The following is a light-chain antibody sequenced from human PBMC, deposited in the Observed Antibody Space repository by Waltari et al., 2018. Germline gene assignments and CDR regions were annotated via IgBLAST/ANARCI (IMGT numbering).Light chain of an antibody. CDR1: QSVNSN. Sequence: ETVMAQSPATLPVSPGERATLSCRASQSVNSNLAWFQHKPGQAPRLLIYDASTRATDIPARFSGSGSGTEFTLTIGSLQTEDFAVYYCQQYNNWPRTFGQGTKLEI. CDR2: DAS. J-gene: IGKJ2*01. V-gene: IGKV3-15*01. CDR3: QQYNNWPRT.